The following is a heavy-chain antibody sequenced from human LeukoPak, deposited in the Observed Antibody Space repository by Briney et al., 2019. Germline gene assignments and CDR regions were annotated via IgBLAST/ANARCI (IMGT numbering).Heavy chain of an antibody. D-gene: IGHD3-22*01. J-gene: IGHJ4*02. Sequence: SETLSLTCTVSGGSISSGGYYWSWHRQHPGKGPVWIRYIYYSASTYYNPSLKSRVTISVDTSKNQFSLKLSSVTAADTAVYYFARCDRSVPFDYWGQGTLVTVSS. CDR2: IYYSAST. CDR3: ARCDRSVPFDY. CDR1: GGSISSGGYY. V-gene: IGHV4-31*03.